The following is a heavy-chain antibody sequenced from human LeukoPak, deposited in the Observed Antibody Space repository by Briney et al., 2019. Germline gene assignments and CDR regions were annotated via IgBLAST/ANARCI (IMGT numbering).Heavy chain of an antibody. Sequence: ASVKGSCKAARYTFTGYYMHWLRQAPAQGLEWMGRINPNSGGTNYAQKFQGRVSMTRDTSISTAYMELSRLRSADTAVSYCARRDYCSSTSCYYLLYWGQGTLVTVSS. CDR2: INPNSGGT. V-gene: IGHV1-2*06. CDR3: ARRDYCSSTSCYYLLY. J-gene: IGHJ4*02. CDR1: RYTFTGYY. D-gene: IGHD2-2*01.